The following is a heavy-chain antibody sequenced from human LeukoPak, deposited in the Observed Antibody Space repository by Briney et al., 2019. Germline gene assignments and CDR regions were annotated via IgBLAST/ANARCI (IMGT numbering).Heavy chain of an antibody. CDR1: GGSISSYY. CDR2: IYYSGST. D-gene: IGHD3-10*01. Sequence: ASETLSLICTVSGGSISSYYWSWIRQPPGKGLEWIGYIYYSGSTNYNPSLKSRVTISVDTSKNQFSLKLSSVTAADTAVYYCARAYYGSGSYFDYWGQGTLVTVSS. V-gene: IGHV4-59*01. CDR3: ARAYYGSGSYFDY. J-gene: IGHJ4*02.